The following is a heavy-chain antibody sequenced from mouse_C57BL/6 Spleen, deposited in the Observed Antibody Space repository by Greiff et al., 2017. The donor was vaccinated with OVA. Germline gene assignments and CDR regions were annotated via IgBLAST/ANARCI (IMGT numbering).Heavy chain of an antibody. CDR1: GFTFSDYG. CDR2: ISSGSSTI. J-gene: IGHJ1*03. CDR3: AINYYGSSYDWYFDV. Sequence: EVMLVESGGGLVKPGGSLKLSCAASGFTFSDYGMHWVRQAPEKGLEWVAYISSGSSTIYYADTVKGRFTISRDNAKNTLFLQMTSLRSEDTAMYYCAINYYGSSYDWYFDVWGTGTTVTVSS. D-gene: IGHD1-1*01. V-gene: IGHV5-17*01.